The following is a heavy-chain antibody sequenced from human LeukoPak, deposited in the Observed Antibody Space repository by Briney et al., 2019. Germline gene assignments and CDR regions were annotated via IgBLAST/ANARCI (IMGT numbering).Heavy chain of an antibody. V-gene: IGHV1-2*02. CDR3: ARTSGEGYDYVWGSYRYTDFDY. J-gene: IGHJ4*02. Sequence: GASVKVSCKASGYTFTGYYMHWVRQAPGQGLEWMGWINPNGGGTNYAQKFQGRVTMTRDTSISTAYMELSRLRSDDTAVYYCARTSGEGYDYVWGSYRYTDFDYWGQGTLVTVSS. CDR1: GYTFTGYY. D-gene: IGHD3-16*02. CDR2: INPNGGGT.